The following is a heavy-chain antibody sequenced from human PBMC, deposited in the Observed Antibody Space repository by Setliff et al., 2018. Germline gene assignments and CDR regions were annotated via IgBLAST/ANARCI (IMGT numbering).Heavy chain of an antibody. CDR3: TTGPRDSRNYLNWLGS. V-gene: IGHV3-15*01. Sequence: GGSLRLSCSVSGITFKNAWMTWVRQAPGKGPEWVGRIKSSREGATSDYGAPAKGRFTISRDDSKNMIYLQMNNLKSDDTGFYYCTTGPRDSRNYLNWLGSWGQGTLVTVS. CDR2: IKSSREGATS. D-gene: IGHD4-4*01. J-gene: IGHJ5*01. CDR1: GITFKNAW.